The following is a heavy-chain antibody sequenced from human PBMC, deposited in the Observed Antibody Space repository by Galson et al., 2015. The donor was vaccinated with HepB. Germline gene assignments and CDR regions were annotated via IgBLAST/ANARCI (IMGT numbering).Heavy chain of an antibody. CDR3: TTGVYISGTTDY. CDR1: GFTFTNAW. V-gene: IGHV3-15*07. J-gene: IGHJ4*02. D-gene: IGHD1-7*01. CDR2: IKRKTDGGTA. Sequence: SLRLSCAASGFTFTNAWMNWVRQAPGKGLEWVGRIKRKTDGGTAEYAAPVKGRFTISRDDSKSTLYLQMNSLKTEDTAVYYCTTGVYISGTTDYWGQGTLVTVSS.